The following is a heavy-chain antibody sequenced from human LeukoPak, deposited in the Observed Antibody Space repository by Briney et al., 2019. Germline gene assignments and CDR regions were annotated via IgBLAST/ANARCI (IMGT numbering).Heavy chain of an antibody. J-gene: IGHJ5*02. D-gene: IGHD3-10*01. CDR1: GYTFTSYY. Sequence: ASVKVSCKASGYTFTSYYMHWVRQAPGQGLEWMGIINPSGGSTSYAQKFQGRVTITADESTSTAYMELSSLRSEDTAVYYCARVGLWFGELPVPNWFDPWGQGTLVTVSS. CDR2: INPSGGST. V-gene: IGHV1-46*01. CDR3: ARVGLWFGELPVPNWFDP.